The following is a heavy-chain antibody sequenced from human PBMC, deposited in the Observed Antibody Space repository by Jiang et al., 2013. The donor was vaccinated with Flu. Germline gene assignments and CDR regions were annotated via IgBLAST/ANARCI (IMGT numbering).Heavy chain of an antibody. CDR1: GGSISSYY. Sequence: PGLVKPSETLSLTCTVSGGSISSYYWSWIRQPPGKGLEWIGYIYYSGSTNYNPSLKSRVTISVDTSKNQFSLKLSSVTAADTAVYYCASGYGSNYYYYGMDVWGQGTTVTVSS. CDR3: ASGYGSNYYYYGMDV. CDR2: IYYSGST. J-gene: IGHJ6*02. V-gene: IGHV4-59*01. D-gene: IGHD3-10*01.